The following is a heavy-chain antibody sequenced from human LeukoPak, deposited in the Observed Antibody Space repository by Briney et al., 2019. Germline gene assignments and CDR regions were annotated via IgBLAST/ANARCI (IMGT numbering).Heavy chain of an antibody. D-gene: IGHD1-26*01. J-gene: IGHJ5*02. Sequence: ASVKVSCKASGGTLSSYAMHWVRQAPGQRLEWMGWINAGNGNTKYSQKFQGRVTITRDTSASTAYMELSSLRSEDTAVYYCARDVMGATGPEDNWFDPWGQGTLVTVSS. CDR3: ARDVMGATGPEDNWFDP. CDR1: GGTLSSYA. CDR2: INAGNGNT. V-gene: IGHV1-3*01.